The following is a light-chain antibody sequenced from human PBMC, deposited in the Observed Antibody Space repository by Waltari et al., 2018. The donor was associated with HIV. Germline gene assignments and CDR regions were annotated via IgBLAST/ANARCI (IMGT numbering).Light chain of an antibody. CDR1: QSVLYRSNSRKY. CDR3: EQDYSTPWT. V-gene: IGKV4-1*01. J-gene: IGKJ1*01. Sequence: DIVMPQSSASLVVSLGERASINCKSSQSVLYRSNSRKYLALYQQKTGQTPKLCIYWASTRGSGVPDLFSGRGAGTDFTLAISGLQAEDVAFDYCEQDYSTPWTFGQETKVEIK. CDR2: WAS.